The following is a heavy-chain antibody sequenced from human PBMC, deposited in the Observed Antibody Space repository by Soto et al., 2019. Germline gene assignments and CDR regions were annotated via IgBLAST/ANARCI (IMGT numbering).Heavy chain of an antibody. CDR3: ARNLNGYGNWDY. Sequence: GGSLRLSCAASGFTLRSYWMHWVRQAPGGGLVWVSRIDGSGSNTFYAESVKGRFTISRDNAKNTLYLQMNNLSPEDTAVYYCARNLNGYGNWDYWGQGNLVTVSS. V-gene: IGHV3-74*01. CDR2: IDGSGSNT. D-gene: IGHD1-1*01. J-gene: IGHJ4*02. CDR1: GFTLRSYW.